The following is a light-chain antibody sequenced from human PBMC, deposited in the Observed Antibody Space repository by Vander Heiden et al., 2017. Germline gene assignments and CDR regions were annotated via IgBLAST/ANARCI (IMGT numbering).Light chain of an antibody. Sequence: QSALTQPASGSGSPGQWITISCTGTSSDVGTYNLVSWYQQHPGKAPKLMIYEVSKRPSGVSNRFSGSKSGNTASLTISGLQAEDEADYYCSSYAAGSLLFGGGTKLTVL. V-gene: IGLV2-23*02. J-gene: IGLJ2*01. CDR3: SSYAAGSLL. CDR1: SSDVGTYNL. CDR2: EVS.